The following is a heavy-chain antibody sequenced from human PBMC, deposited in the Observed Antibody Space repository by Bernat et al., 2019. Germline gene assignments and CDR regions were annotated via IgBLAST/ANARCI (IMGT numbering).Heavy chain of an antibody. CDR2: ISYDGSNK. V-gene: IGHV3-30-3*01. CDR1: GFTFSSYA. CDR3: ARGSHRPTWIQDYYYGMDV. D-gene: IGHD5-18*01. Sequence: QVQLVESGGGVVQPGRSLRLSCAASGFTFSSYAMHWVRQAPGKGLEWVAVISYDGSNKYYRTSVKGRFTISRHNSKNTLYLQMTSLRAEDTAVYYCARGSHRPTWIQDYYYGMDVWGQGTTVTVSS. J-gene: IGHJ6*02.